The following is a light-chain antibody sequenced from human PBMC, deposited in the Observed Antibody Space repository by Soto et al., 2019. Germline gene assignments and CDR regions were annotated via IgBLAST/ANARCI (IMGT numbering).Light chain of an antibody. Sequence: IRMTQSPSSLSASTGDRVTITCRASQGISSYLAWYQQKPGKAPKLLIYAASTLQSGVPSRFSGSGSGTDFTLTISCLQSEDFATYYCQQYYSYPVAFGQGTKVEIK. CDR3: QQYYSYPVA. J-gene: IGKJ1*01. CDR2: AAS. V-gene: IGKV1-8*01. CDR1: QGISSY.